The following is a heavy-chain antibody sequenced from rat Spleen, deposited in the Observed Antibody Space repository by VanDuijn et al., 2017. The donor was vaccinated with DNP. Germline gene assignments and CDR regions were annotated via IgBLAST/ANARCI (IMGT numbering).Heavy chain of an antibody. V-gene: IGHV2-6*01. Sequence: QVQLKESGPGLVQPSQTLSLTCTVAGFSLTSYNVHWVRQPPGKGLEWIATISSGGSTYYNSALKSRLSISRDTSKSQVFLKMNSLQTEDTATYYCAREGNGYYGDYAMDAWGQGTSVTVSS. D-gene: IGHD1-12*03. CDR2: ISSGGST. J-gene: IGHJ4*01. CDR3: AREGNGYYGDYAMDA. CDR1: GFSLTSYN.